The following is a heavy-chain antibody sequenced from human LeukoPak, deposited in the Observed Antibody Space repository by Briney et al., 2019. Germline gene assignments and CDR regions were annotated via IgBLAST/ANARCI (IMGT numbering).Heavy chain of an antibody. D-gene: IGHD5-12*01. Sequence: GASVKVSCKASGYTFTSYGMSWVRQAPGQGLEWMGWISAYNGNTNYAQKLQGRVTMTTETSTSTAYMELRRLRSDDTAVYYCARVTQTAYDFDNWGKGTLVTVSS. CDR3: ARVTQTAYDFDN. J-gene: IGHJ4*02. V-gene: IGHV1-18*01. CDR1: GYTFTSYG. CDR2: ISAYNGNT.